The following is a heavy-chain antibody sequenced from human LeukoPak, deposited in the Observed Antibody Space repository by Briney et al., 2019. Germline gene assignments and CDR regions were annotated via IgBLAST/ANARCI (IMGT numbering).Heavy chain of an antibody. CDR3: ARSCSSNSCYSCDY. V-gene: IGHV3-74*01. CDR2: INSDGSST. D-gene: IGHD2-2*02. J-gene: IGHJ4*02. CDR1: GFTFRSYW. Sequence: LGGSLRLSCAASGFTFRSYWMHWVRQAPGKGLVWVSRINSDGSSTNYVDSVKGRFTISRDNAKNTLYLHMNSLRAEDTAVYYCARSCSSNSCYSCDYWGQGTLVTVSS.